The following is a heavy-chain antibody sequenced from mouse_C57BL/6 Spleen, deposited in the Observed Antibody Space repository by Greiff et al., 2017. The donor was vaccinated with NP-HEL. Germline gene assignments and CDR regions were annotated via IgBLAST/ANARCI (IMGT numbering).Heavy chain of an antibody. V-gene: IGHV1-69*01. Sequence: VQLQQPGAELVMPGASVKLSCKASGYTFTSYWMHWVKQRPGQGLEWIGEIDPSDSYTNYNQKFKGKSTLTVDKSSSTAYMQLSSLTSEDSAVYYCVTLRRYFDVWGTGTTVTVSS. J-gene: IGHJ1*03. D-gene: IGHD1-1*01. CDR1: GYTFTSYW. CDR2: IDPSDSYT. CDR3: VTLRRYFDV.